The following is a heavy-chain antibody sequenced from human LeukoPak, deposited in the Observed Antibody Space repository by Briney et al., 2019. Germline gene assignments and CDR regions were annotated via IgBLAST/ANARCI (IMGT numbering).Heavy chain of an antibody. CDR2: ISAYNGNT. CDR3: TRGEISQYAFDI. V-gene: IGHV1-18*01. J-gene: IGHJ4*02. CDR1: GYTFTSYG. D-gene: IGHD2-8*01. Sequence: ASVKVSCKASGYTFTSYGISWVRQASGQGREGMGWISAYNGNTNYAQKLQGRVTMTTDTSTSTAYMELRSLRSDDTAVYYCTRGEISQYAFDIWGQGTQVTVSS.